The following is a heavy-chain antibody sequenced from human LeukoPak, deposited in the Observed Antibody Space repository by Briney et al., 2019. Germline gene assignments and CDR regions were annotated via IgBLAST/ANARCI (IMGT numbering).Heavy chain of an antibody. V-gene: IGHV3-48*04. CDR3: AGNSILTGYYLFDY. D-gene: IGHD3-9*01. CDR2: ISSSSSTI. CDR1: GFTFSSYS. J-gene: IGHJ4*02. Sequence: PGGSLRLSCAASGFTFSSYSMNWVRQAPGKGLEWVSYISSSSSTIYYADSVKGRFTISRDNAKNSLYLQMNSLRAEDTAVYYCAGNSILTGYYLFDYWGQGTLVTVSS.